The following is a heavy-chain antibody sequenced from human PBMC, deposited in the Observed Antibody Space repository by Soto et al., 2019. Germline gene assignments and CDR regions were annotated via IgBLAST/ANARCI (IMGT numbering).Heavy chain of an antibody. Sequence: GGSLRLSCAASGFTFTNYALHWVRQAPGKGLEWVSSINGRSNYVYYADSVKGRFTISRDNAKNSLYLQMNRLRAEDTAIYYCAREDGVVGSSSAFDHWGLGTLVTVSS. V-gene: IGHV3-21*01. J-gene: IGHJ4*02. D-gene: IGHD1-26*01. CDR2: INGRSNYV. CDR1: GFTFTNYA. CDR3: AREDGVVGSSSAFDH.